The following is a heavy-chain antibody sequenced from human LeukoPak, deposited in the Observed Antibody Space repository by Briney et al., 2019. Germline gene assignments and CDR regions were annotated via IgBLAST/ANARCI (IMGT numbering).Heavy chain of an antibody. D-gene: IGHD3-3*01. J-gene: IGHJ6*03. CDR3: ARPLSSYDFWSGYPKGDYYYYMDV. V-gene: IGHV1-69*13. CDR1: GYTFTGYY. CDR2: INPIFGTA. Sequence: SVKVSCKASGYTFTGYYMHWVRQAPGQGLEWMGGINPIFGTANYAQKFQGRVTITADESTSTAYMELSSLRSEDTAVYYCARPLSSYDFWSGYPKGDYYYYMDVWGKGTTVTVSS.